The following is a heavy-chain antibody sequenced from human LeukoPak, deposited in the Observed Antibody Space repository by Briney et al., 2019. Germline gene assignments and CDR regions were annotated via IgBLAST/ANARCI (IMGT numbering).Heavy chain of an antibody. Sequence: HPGGSLRLSCAASGFTVSSYYMSWVRQAPGKGLEWVSVIYSGGSTYYADSVKGRFTISRDNSKNTLYLQMNSLRAEDTAVYYCARESSIAVAGSFDYWGQGTLVTVST. V-gene: IGHV3-66*01. CDR2: IYSGGST. D-gene: IGHD6-19*01. CDR3: ARESSIAVAGSFDY. CDR1: GFTVSSYY. J-gene: IGHJ4*02.